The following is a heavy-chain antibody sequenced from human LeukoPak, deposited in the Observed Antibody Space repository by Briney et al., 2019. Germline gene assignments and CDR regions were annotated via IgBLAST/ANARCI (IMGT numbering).Heavy chain of an antibody. D-gene: IGHD3-3*01. V-gene: IGHV4-61*02. Sequence: SETLSLTCTVSGGSISSGSYYWSWIRQPAGKGLEWIGRIYTSGSTNYNPSLKSRVTISVDTSKNQFSLKLSSVTAADTAVYYCARSDFWANCFDPWGQGTLVTVSS. CDR2: IYTSGST. CDR3: ARSDFWANCFDP. CDR1: GGSISSGSYY. J-gene: IGHJ5*02.